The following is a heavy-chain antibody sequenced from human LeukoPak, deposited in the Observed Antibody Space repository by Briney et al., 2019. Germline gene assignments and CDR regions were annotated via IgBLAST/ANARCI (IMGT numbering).Heavy chain of an antibody. V-gene: IGHV3-33*06. Sequence: GGSLRLSCAASGFTFSSYGMHWVRQAPGKGLEWVAVIWYDGSNKYYADSVKGRFTISRDNSKNTLYLQMNSLRAEDTAVYYCAKTSRYSSSGDLEYYFDYWGQGTLVTVSS. CDR1: GFTFSSYG. CDR3: AKTSRYSSSGDLEYYFDY. D-gene: IGHD6-13*01. J-gene: IGHJ4*02. CDR2: IWYDGSNK.